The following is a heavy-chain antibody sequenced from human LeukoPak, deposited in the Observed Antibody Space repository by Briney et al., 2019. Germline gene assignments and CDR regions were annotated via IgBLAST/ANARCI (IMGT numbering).Heavy chain of an antibody. D-gene: IGHD1-26*01. Sequence: GRSLRLSCAASGFTFSSYAMHWVRQAPGKGLEWVAVISYDGSNKYYADSVKGRFTISRDNSKNTLYLQMNSLSADDTAMYYCAREKRVGATDYYYYGMDVWGQGTTVTVSS. J-gene: IGHJ6*02. CDR3: AREKRVGATDYYYYGMDV. CDR2: ISYDGSNK. V-gene: IGHV3-30-3*01. CDR1: GFTFSSYA.